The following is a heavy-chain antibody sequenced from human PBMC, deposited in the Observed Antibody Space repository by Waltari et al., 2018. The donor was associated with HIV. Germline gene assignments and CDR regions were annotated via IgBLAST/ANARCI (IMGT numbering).Heavy chain of an antibody. CDR3: ARLPRPYGSGSYFYYGMDV. D-gene: IGHD3-10*01. V-gene: IGHV1-69*12. J-gene: IGHJ6*02. CDR1: GGTFSSYV. Sequence: QVQLVQSGAEVKKPGSSVKVSCKASGGTFSSYVISWVRQAPGKGLEWMGGNLPSSGTANDAQKFQGRVTITADESTSTTHMEVSSLRPEDTAVYYCARLPRPYGSGSYFYYGMDVWGQGTTVTVSS. CDR2: NLPSSGTA.